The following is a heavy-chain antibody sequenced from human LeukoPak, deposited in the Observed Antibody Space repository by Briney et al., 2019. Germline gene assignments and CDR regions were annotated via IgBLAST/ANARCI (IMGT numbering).Heavy chain of an antibody. Sequence: GGSLRLSCAASGFTFSSYAMSWVRQAPGKGQEWVSAISGSGGSTYYADSVKGRFTISRDNSKNTLYLQMNSLRAEDTAVYYCAKDLYYYDSSGYSPFDYWGQGTLVTVSS. D-gene: IGHD3-22*01. J-gene: IGHJ4*02. CDR2: ISGSGGST. V-gene: IGHV3-23*01. CDR3: AKDLYYYDSSGYSPFDY. CDR1: GFTFSSYA.